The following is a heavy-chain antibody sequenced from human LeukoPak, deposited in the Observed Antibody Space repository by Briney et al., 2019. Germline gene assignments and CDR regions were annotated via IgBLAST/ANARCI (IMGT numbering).Heavy chain of an antibody. J-gene: IGHJ5*02. CDR1: GGSISSYY. CDR2: MSYRGST. V-gene: IGHV4-59*01. Sequence: SETLSLTCTVSGGSISSYYWSWIRQPPGRGLEWIGYMSYRGSTNFNPSLRSRVSMSLDTSKNQFSLKLGSVTTADTAVYFCARGDSNASKWFDPWGQGTLVTVSS. CDR3: ARGDSNASKWFDP. D-gene: IGHD3-16*01.